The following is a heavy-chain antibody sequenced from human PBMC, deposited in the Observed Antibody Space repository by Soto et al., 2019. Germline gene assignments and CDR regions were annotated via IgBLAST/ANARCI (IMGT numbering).Heavy chain of an antibody. D-gene: IGHD6-13*01. CDR3: ARNPYSSSWYNWFDP. J-gene: IGHJ5*02. CDR1: GGSISSYY. CDR2: IYYSGST. V-gene: IGHV4-59*08. Sequence: SETLSLTCTVSGGSISSYYWSWIRQPPGMGLEWIGYIYYSGSTNYNPSPKSRVTISVDTSKNQFSLKLSSVTAADTAVYYCARNPYSSSWYNWFDPWGQGTLVTVSS.